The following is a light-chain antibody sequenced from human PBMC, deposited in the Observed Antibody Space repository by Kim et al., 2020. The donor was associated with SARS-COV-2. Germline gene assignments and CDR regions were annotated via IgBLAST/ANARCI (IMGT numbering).Light chain of an antibody. CDR3: CSYAGSSTPVV. J-gene: IGLJ2*01. V-gene: IGLV2-23*02. Sequence: QSALTQPASVSGSPGQSITISCTGTSSDVGGYNYVSWYQQHPGKAPKLMIYDVSKRPSGVSNRFSGSKSGNTASLTISGLQAEDEADYYCCSYAGSSTPVVFGGGTQLTVL. CDR2: DVS. CDR1: SSDVGGYNY.